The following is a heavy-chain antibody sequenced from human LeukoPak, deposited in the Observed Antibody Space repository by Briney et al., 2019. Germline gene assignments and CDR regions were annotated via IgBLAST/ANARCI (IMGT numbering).Heavy chain of an antibody. Sequence: SETLSLTCTVSGGSISSYYWSWIRQPAGKGLEWIGRIYTSGSTNYNPSLKSRVTMSVDTSKNQFSLKLSSVTAADTAVYYCASSPFTWMKSWANWFDPWGQGTQVTVSS. CDR1: GGSISSYY. CDR3: ASSPFTWMKSWANWFDP. D-gene: IGHD5-12*01. CDR2: IYTSGST. J-gene: IGHJ5*02. V-gene: IGHV4-4*07.